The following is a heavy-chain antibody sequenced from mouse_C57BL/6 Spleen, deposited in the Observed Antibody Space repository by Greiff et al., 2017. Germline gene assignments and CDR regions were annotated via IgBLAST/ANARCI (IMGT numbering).Heavy chain of an antibody. D-gene: IGHD1-1*01. CDR2: IWSGGST. CDR3: ARGRIYYYWDY. V-gene: IGHV2-2*01. J-gene: IGHJ2*01. CDR1: GFSLTSYG. Sequence: VKLEESGPGLVQPSQSLSITCTVSGFSLTSYGVHWVRQSPGKGLAWLGVIWSGGSTDYNAAFISRLSISKDNSKSQVFFKMNSLQADDTAIYYCARGRIYYYWDYWGQGTTRTVSS.